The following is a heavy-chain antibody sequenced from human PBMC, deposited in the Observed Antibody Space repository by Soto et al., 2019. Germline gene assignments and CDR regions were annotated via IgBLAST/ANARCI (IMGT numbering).Heavy chain of an antibody. CDR3: ARGGAAAGYFDY. J-gene: IGHJ4*02. CDR2: IYHSGST. V-gene: IGHV4-30-2*01. Sequence: TLSLTCAVSGGSISSGGYSFIGIRQPPGKGLEWIGYIYHSGSTYYNPSLKSRVTISVDRSKNQFSLKLSSVTAADTAVYYCARGGAAAGYFDYWGQGTLVTVSS. CDR1: GGSISSGGYS. D-gene: IGHD6-13*01.